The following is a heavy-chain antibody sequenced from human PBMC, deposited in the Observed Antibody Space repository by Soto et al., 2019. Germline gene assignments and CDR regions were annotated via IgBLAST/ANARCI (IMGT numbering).Heavy chain of an antibody. J-gene: IGHJ4*02. Sequence: EVQLVESGGGLVQPGGSLRLSCAASGFTFSTYWTHWVRQAPGKGLVWVSRINYDGSSTDYADSVKGRFTISRDNAKNTLYLQMSTLTAEDTAVYYCTRGHRPTSVGTAAYWGQGTLVTVSS. CDR2: INYDGSST. V-gene: IGHV3-74*01. D-gene: IGHD6-13*01. CDR3: TRGHRPTSVGTAAY. CDR1: GFTFSTYW.